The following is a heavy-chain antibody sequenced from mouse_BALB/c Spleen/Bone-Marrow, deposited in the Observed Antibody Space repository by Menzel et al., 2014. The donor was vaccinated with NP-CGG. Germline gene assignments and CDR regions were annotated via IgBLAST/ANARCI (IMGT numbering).Heavy chain of an antibody. CDR1: GFTFNTYA. D-gene: IGHD2-4*01. J-gene: IGHJ4*01. V-gene: IGHV10-1*02. CDR3: VTYYDYDLYAMDY. Sequence: VQLQQSGGGLVQPKGSLKITCAASGFTFNTYAMNWVRPAPGKGLEWVARIRSKSNNYATYYVDSVKDRFTVSRDDSQSMLYLQMNNLRTEDTAMYYCVTYYDYDLYAMDYWGQGTSVTASS. CDR2: IRSKSNNYAT.